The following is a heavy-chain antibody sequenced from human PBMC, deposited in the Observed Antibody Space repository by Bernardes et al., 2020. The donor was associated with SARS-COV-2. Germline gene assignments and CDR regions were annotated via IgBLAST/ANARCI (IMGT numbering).Heavy chain of an antibody. CDR2: TYYRSKWYT. D-gene: IGHD2-2*01. J-gene: IGHJ6*01. CDR1: GDSVSSSSSS. Sequence: QTLSPTCAISGDSVSSSSSSWHWIRQSPSRVLEWLGATYYRSKWYTDYAVSVRSRITINPDTSKNQFSLHLNSVTPEDTAVCYCAGASIVVVPGALGLGPWGHKYNGMGGWGPRTTVSVSS. V-gene: IGHV6-1*01. CDR3: AGASIVVVPGALGLGPWGHKYNGMGG.